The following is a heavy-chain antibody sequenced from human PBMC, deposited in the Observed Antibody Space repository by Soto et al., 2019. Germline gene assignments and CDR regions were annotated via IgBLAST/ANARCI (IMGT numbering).Heavy chain of an antibody. CDR2: IYYSGST. J-gene: IGHJ6*03. Sequence: QVQLQESGPGLVKPSQTLSLTCTVSGGSISSGGYYWSWIRQHPGKGLEWIGHIYYSGSTYYNPSLKSRVTISVDTSKNQFSLKLSSVTAADTAVYHCARDPGRYYYMDVWGKGTTVTVSS. CDR1: GGSISSGGYY. CDR3: ARDPGRYYYMDV. V-gene: IGHV4-31*03.